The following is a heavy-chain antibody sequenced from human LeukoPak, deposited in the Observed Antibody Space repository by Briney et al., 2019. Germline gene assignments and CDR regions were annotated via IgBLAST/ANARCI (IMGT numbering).Heavy chain of an antibody. J-gene: IGHJ5*02. CDR1: GFTFSSYD. CDR2: IGTAGDT. D-gene: IGHD3-10*01. V-gene: IGHV3-13*01. Sequence: GGSLRLSCAACGFTFSSYDMHWVRQATGKGLEWVSAIGTAGDTYYPGSVKGRFTISRENAKNSLYLQMNNLRAGDTAVYYCARGTYYYVSGSYYKGWFDPWGQGTLVTVSS. CDR3: ARGTYYYVSGSYYKGWFDP.